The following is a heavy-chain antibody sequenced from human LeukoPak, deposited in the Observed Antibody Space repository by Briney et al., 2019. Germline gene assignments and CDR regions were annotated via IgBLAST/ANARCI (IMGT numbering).Heavy chain of an antibody. J-gene: IGHJ5*02. D-gene: IGHD2-2*03. V-gene: IGHV3-7*01. Sequence: PGGSLRLSCAASEFTFSSYWMTWVRQAPGKGLDWVASIKQDGTEKYYVDSVKGRFTISRDNAKNSLYLQMNSLRAEDTAVYYCARDRMDQFWFDPWGQGTLVTVSS. CDR3: ARDRMDQFWFDP. CDR2: IKQDGTEK. CDR1: EFTFSSYW.